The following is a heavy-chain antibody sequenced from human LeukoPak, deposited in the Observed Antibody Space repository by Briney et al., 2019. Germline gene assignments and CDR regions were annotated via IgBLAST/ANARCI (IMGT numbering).Heavy chain of an antibody. CDR3: ARGVYYDFWSGYSDYYYYGMDV. CDR2: IYYSGST. D-gene: IGHD3-3*01. Sequence: LSQTLSLTCTVSGGSISSYYWSWIRQPPGKGLEWIGYIYYSGSTNYNPSLKSRVTISVDTSKNQFSLKLSSVTAADTAVYYCARGVYYDFWSGYSDYYYYGMDVWGQGTTVTVSS. J-gene: IGHJ6*02. CDR1: GGSISSYY. V-gene: IGHV4-59*01.